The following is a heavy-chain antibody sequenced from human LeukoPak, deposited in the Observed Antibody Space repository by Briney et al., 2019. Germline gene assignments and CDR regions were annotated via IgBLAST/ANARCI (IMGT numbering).Heavy chain of an antibody. CDR3: ARAKSGSGWYHYYYYYMDV. J-gene: IGHJ6*03. D-gene: IGHD6-19*01. CDR2: INHSGST. Sequence: PSETLSLTCAVYGGSFSGYYWSWIRQPPGKGLEWIGEINHSGSTNYNPSLKSRVTISVDTSKNQFSLKLSSVTAADTAVYYCARAKSGSGWYHYYYYYMDVWGKGTTVTVS. V-gene: IGHV4-34*01. CDR1: GGSFSGYY.